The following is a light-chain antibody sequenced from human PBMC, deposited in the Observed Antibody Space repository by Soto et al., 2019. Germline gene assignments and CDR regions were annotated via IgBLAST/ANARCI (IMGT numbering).Light chain of an antibody. V-gene: IGKV3-15*01. CDR3: QHYNKWPPWT. CDR1: QSVSTN. CDR2: GAS. Sequence: EIVMTQSPATLSVSPGERATLSCRASQSVSTNVAWYQQKPGQAPRLLIYGASIRATTTPAKFSGSGSGTEFTLTISSLQSEDFAVYYCQHYNKWPPWTFGQGTKV. J-gene: IGKJ1*01.